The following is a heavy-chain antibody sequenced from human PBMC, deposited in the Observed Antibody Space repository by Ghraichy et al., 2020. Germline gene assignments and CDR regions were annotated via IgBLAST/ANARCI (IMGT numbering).Heavy chain of an antibody. CDR3: VGAPLWFGEDFDY. CDR2: INPNSGGT. D-gene: IGHD3-10*01. J-gene: IGHJ4*02. CDR1: GYTFTGYY. Sequence: ASVKVSCKASGYTFTGYYMHWVRQAPGQGLEWMGWINPNSGGTNYAQKFQGRVTMTRDTSISTAYMELSRLRSDDTAVYYCVGAPLWFGEDFDYWGQGTLVTVSS. V-gene: IGHV1-2*02.